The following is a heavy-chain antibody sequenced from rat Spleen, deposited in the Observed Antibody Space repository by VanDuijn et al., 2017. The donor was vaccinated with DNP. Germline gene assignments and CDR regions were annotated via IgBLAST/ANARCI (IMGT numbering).Heavy chain of an antibody. D-gene: IGHD1-2*01. V-gene: IGHV5-25*01. CDR2: ISTGGGGT. J-gene: IGHJ2*01. CDR1: GFTFSNYY. CDR3: ARHDYSSYIWDY. Sequence: EVQLVESGGGLVQPGRSMKLSCAASGFTFSNYYMAWVRQAPTKGLEWVAYISTGGGGTYYRDSVKGRFTISRDNVKSTLYLQMDSLRSEDTATYYCARHDYSSYIWDYWGQGVMVTVSS.